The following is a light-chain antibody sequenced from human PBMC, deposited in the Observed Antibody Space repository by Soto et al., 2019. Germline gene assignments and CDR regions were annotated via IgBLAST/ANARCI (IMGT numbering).Light chain of an antibody. V-gene: IGKV3-20*01. CDR1: QSVSSRY. CDR3: QQYGSSPPLT. CDR2: GAS. Sequence: EIVLTQSPGTLSLSPGERATLSCRASQSVSSRYLVWYQQKPGQAPRLLIYGASSRATGIPDRFSGSGSGTDFTLTISRLEPEDFAVYYWQQYGSSPPLTFGGGTKVEIK. J-gene: IGKJ4*01.